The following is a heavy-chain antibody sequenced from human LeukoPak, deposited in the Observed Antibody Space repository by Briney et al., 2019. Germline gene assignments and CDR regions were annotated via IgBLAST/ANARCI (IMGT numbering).Heavy chain of an antibody. CDR1: GFTFSSYW. J-gene: IGHJ4*02. D-gene: IGHD3-9*01. CDR3: AKDHPAYYDILTGYHLPYFDY. CDR2: IRYDGSNK. V-gene: IGHV3-30*02. Sequence: GGSLRLSCAASGFTFSSYWMSWVRQAPGKGLEWVAFIRYDGSNKYYADSVKGRFTISRDNSKNTLYLQMNSLRAEDTAVYYCAKDHPAYYDILTGYHLPYFDYWGQGTLVTVSS.